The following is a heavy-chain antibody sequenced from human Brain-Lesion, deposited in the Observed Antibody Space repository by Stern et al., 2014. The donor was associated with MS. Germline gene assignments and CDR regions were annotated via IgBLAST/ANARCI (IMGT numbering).Heavy chain of an antibody. J-gene: IGHJ4*02. D-gene: IGHD1-26*01. CDR1: GFTFSTYW. Sequence: EVKLVESGGGLVQPGGSLRLSCAASGFTFSTYWMHRVRQAPVKGLVWVSRINSDGSNTSCADSVKGRFTISRDNAKNTLYLQMNSLRAEDTAVYYCARATGKNSYSYWGQGTLVTVSS. CDR2: INSDGSNT. V-gene: IGHV3-74*02. CDR3: ARATGKNSYSY.